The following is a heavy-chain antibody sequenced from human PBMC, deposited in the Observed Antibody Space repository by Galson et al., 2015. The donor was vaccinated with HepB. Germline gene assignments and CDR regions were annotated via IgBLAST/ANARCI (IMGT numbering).Heavy chain of an antibody. CDR1: GFTFSSFA. CDR3: ARDGNYYGSGHFDY. CDR2: ISYDGNNK. Sequence: SLRLSCAASGFTFSSFAMHWVRQAPGKGLEWVAVISYDGNNKYFADSVRGRFTISRDNSRSTLYLQMNSLGAEDTAVYYCARDGNYYGSGHFDYWGQGTLVTVSS. V-gene: IGHV3-30-3*01. D-gene: IGHD3-10*01. J-gene: IGHJ4*02.